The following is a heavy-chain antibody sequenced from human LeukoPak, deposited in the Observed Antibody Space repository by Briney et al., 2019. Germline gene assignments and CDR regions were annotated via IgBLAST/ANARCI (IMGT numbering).Heavy chain of an antibody. CDR2: IYPGDSDS. Sequence: GESLKISCKGSGYSFSNYRISWLRQMPGTGLEWMGIIYPGDSDSRYSPSFQGQVTISADKSISTAYLQWSSLKASDTAMYYCARHAYCSSTNCYRIVYGGQGTLVTVSS. J-gene: IGHJ4*02. CDR3: ARHAYCSSTNCYRIVY. D-gene: IGHD2-2*02. V-gene: IGHV5-51*01. CDR1: GYSFSNYR.